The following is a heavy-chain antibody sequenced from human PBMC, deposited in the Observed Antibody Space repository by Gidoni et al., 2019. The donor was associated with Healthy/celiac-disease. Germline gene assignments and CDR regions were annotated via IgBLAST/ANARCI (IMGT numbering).Heavy chain of an antibody. CDR3: ATPSLAYCGGDCYSGLYAFDI. Sequence: QVQLVQSGAEVKKPGAAVKGSSKASGYTFKSYAMSWVSQAPGQRLEWMGWMNAGNGTTTSSQKFQGRVTITRDTSASTAYMELSSLRSEDTAVYYCATPSLAYCGGDCYSGLYAFDIWGQGTMVTVSS. CDR2: MNAGNGTT. CDR1: GYTFKSYA. D-gene: IGHD2-21*02. V-gene: IGHV1-3*01. J-gene: IGHJ3*02.